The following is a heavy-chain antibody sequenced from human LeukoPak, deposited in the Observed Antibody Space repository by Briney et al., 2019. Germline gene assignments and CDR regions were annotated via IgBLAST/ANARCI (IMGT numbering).Heavy chain of an antibody. CDR3: ASSVSSRLGPFDY. Sequence: PGGSLRLSCAASGFTVSSNYMSWVRQAPGKGLEWVSVIYSGGSTYYADSVKGRFTISRDNSKNTLYLQMNSLRAEDTAVYYCASSVSSRLGPFDYWGQGTLVTVSS. CDR2: IYSGGST. J-gene: IGHJ4*02. D-gene: IGHD6-13*01. V-gene: IGHV3-53*01. CDR1: GFTVSSNY.